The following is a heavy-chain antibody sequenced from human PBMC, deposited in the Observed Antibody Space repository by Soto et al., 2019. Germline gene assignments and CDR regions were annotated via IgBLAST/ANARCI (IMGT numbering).Heavy chain of an antibody. V-gene: IGHV1-18*01. CDR1: GYTFTSYG. D-gene: IGHD3-9*01. J-gene: IGHJ6*02. CDR3: ERVAGADIFAPGGYYYYGMDV. Sequence: QVQLVQSGAEVKKPGASVKVSCKASGYTFTSYGISWVRQAPGQGLEWMGWISAYNGNTNYAQKLQGRVTMTTDTSTSTAYMELRSLRSDDTAVYYCERVAGADIFAPGGYYYYGMDVWGQGTTVTVSS. CDR2: ISAYNGNT.